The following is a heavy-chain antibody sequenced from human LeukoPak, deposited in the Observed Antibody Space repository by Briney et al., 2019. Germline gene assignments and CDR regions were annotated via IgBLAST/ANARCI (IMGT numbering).Heavy chain of an antibody. CDR2: ISSSGSTI. Sequence: QAGGSLRLSCAASGFTFSSYEMNWVRQAPGKGLEWVSYISSSGSTIYYADSVKGRFTISRDNAKNSLSLQMNSLRADDTAVYYCVRPDYYRGAESYGGDFWGQGTLVTVSS. CDR3: VRPDYYRGAESYGGDF. J-gene: IGHJ4*02. D-gene: IGHD3-10*01. V-gene: IGHV3-48*03. CDR1: GFTFSSYE.